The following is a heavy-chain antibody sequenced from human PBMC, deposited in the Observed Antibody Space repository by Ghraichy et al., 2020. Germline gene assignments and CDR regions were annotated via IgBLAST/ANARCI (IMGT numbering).Heavy chain of an antibody. V-gene: IGHV4-4*02. J-gene: IGHJ6*02. CDR3: ARRTVVTAFNYYYYYGMDV. D-gene: IGHD2-21*02. CDR2: IYHSGST. CDR1: GGSISSSNW. Sequence: SETLSLTCAVSGGSISSSNWWSWVRQPPGKGLEWIGEIYHSGSTNYNPSLKSRVTISVDKSKNQFSLKLSSVTAADTAVYYCARRTVVTAFNYYYYYGMDVWGQGTTVTVSS.